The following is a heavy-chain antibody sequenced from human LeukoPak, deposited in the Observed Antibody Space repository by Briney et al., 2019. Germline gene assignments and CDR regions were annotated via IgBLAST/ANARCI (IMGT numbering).Heavy chain of an antibody. V-gene: IGHV4-34*01. CDR3: ASLMTTVTDFDY. D-gene: IGHD4-17*01. J-gene: IGHJ4*02. CDR2: INHSGST. Sequence: PSETLSLTCAVYGGSFSGYYWSWIRQPPGKGLEWIGEINHSGSTNYNPSLKSRVTISVDTSKNQFSLKLSSLTAADTAVYYCASLMTTVTDFDYWGQGTLVTVSS. CDR1: GGSFSGYY.